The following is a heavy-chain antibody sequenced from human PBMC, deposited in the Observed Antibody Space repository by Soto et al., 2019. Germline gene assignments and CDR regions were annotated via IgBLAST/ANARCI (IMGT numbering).Heavy chain of an antibody. Sequence: PGGSLRLSCAASGFTFNNYAMTWVRQAPGKGLEWVSTILQSGSGTFYADSLRGRFIISRDNSKNTLYLQMNSLRAEDTAVYHCVRDYHHVSGRYNDIPIDYWGQGTMVKVSS. CDR1: GFTFNNYA. J-gene: IGHJ4*02. D-gene: IGHD3-10*01. CDR3: VRDYHHVSGRYNDIPIDY. V-gene: IGHV3-23*01. CDR2: ILQSGSGT.